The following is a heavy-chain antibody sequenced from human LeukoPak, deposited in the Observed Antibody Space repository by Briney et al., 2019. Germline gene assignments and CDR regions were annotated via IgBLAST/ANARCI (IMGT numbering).Heavy chain of an antibody. Sequence: PSETLSLTCAVYGGSFSGYYWSWIRQPPGKGLEWIGEINHSGSTNYNPSLKSRVTISVDTSKNQFSLKLSSVTAADTAVYYCARGGYDSSGYYYRHYYYYMDVWGKGTTVTVSS. CDR3: ARGGYDSSGYYYRHYYYYMDV. CDR1: GGSFSGYY. V-gene: IGHV4-34*01. D-gene: IGHD3-22*01. J-gene: IGHJ6*03. CDR2: INHSGST.